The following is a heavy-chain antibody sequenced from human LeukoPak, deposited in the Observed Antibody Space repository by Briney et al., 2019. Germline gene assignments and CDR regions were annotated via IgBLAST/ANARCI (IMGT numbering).Heavy chain of an antibody. CDR2: IKQDGSET. J-gene: IGHJ4*02. CDR1: GFTFRSYW. CDR3: AKILVAAAEDDY. D-gene: IGHD6-13*01. V-gene: IGHV3-7*01. Sequence: GGSLRLSCAASGFTFRSYWMTWVRQYPGKGLEWVANIKQDGSETYYADSVKGRFTISRDNAKRSLYLQMNSLRAEDTAVYYCAKILVAAAEDDYWGQGTLVTVSS.